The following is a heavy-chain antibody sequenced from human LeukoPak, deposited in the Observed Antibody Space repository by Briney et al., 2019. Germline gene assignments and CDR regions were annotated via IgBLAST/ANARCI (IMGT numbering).Heavy chain of an antibody. CDR1: GYTFTNFE. Sequence: EASVKVSCKASGYTFTNFEINWVRQVAGQGLEWMGWMRPNSGETVNVQKFQGRVTMTRDISTSTAYMELTGLRSDDTAVYFCARGYCSGGGCYTAEYLPHWGQGTLVTVSS. D-gene: IGHD2-15*01. J-gene: IGHJ1*01. V-gene: IGHV1-8*02. CDR2: MRPNSGET. CDR3: ARGYCSGGGCYTAEYLPH.